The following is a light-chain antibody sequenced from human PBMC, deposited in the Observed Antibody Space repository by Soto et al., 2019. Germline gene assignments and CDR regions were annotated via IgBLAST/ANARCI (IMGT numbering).Light chain of an antibody. Sequence: DIQMNQSPSTLSASVGDRVTITCRVSQSIGSWLARYQQKPGKAPNLLFYKASRLESWVPSRFSSSGSGTEFNLSISSLQADDFETYFCQEYNSYSYTFGQGTKLEIQ. V-gene: IGKV1-5*03. CDR3: QEYNSYSYT. J-gene: IGKJ2*01. CDR2: KAS. CDR1: QSIGSW.